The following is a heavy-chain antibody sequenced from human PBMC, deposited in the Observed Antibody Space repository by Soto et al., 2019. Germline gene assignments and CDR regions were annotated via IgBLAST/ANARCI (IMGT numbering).Heavy chain of an antibody. Sequence: PGGSLRLSCAAYGFTFSSYSMNWVPQAPGKXLEWVSSISSSSSYIYYADSVKGRFTISRDNAKNSLYLQMNSLRAEDTAVYYCAKALVVVPAAIRDYYYYGMDVWGQGTTVTVSS. V-gene: IGHV3-21*01. D-gene: IGHD2-2*02. CDR3: AKALVVVPAAIRDYYYYGMDV. J-gene: IGHJ6*02. CDR1: GFTFSSYS. CDR2: ISSSSSYI.